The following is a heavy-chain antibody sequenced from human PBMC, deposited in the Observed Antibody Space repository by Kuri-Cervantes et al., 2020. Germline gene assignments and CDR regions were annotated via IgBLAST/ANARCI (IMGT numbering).Heavy chain of an antibody. CDR1: GFTFSSYG. D-gene: IGHD1-14*01. CDR2: ISYDGSNK. Sequence: GESLKISCAASGFTFSSYGMHWVRQAPGKGLEWVAVISYDGSNKYYADSVKGRFTISRDNSKNTLYLQMNSLRAEDTAVYYCAHRGRSVSDAFDIWGQGTMVTVSS. J-gene: IGHJ3*02. V-gene: IGHV3-30*03. CDR3: AHRGRSVSDAFDI.